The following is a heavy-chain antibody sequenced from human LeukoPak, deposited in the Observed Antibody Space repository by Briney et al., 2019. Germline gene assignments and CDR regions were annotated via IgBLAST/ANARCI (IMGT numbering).Heavy chain of an antibody. V-gene: IGHV4-30-4*01. D-gene: IGHD1-1*01. CDR2: IYYNGRT. Sequence: SETLSLTCTVSGGSISSGDYYWSWIRQPPGKGLEWIGYIYYNGRTYNNPPLKSRVTISVDTSKNQFSLNLSSVTAADTAVYYCARVSGWTTGRDYYFDYWGQGTLVTVSS. CDR1: GGSISSGDYY. J-gene: IGHJ4*02. CDR3: ARVSGWTTGRDYYFDY.